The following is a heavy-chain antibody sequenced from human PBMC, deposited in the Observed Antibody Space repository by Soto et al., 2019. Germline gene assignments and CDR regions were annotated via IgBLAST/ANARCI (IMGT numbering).Heavy chain of an antibody. J-gene: IGHJ5*02. D-gene: IGHD3-10*01. CDR3: ARGHYYGSGSYFWFDT. V-gene: IGHV4-30-4*01. CDR2: IYYSGST. CDR1: GGSISSGDYY. Sequence: SETLSLTCTVSGGSISSGDYYWSWIRQPPGKGLEWIGYIYYSGSTYYNPSLKSRVTISVDTSKNQFSLKLSSVTAADTAVYYCARGHYYGSGSYFWFDTWGQGTLVTVSS.